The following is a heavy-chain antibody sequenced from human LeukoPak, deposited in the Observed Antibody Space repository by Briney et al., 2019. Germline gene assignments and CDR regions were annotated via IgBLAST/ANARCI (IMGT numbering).Heavy chain of an antibody. CDR3: ASFIVATIPDY. CDR1: GGSISSSSYY. V-gene: IGHV4-39*07. CDR2: IYYSGST. Sequence: NSSETLYLTCTVSGGSISSSSYYWGWIRQPPGKGLEWIGSIYYSGSTYYNPSLKSRVTISVDTSKNQFSLKLSSVTAADTAVYYCASFIVATIPDYWGQGTLVTVSS. D-gene: IGHD5-12*01. J-gene: IGHJ4*02.